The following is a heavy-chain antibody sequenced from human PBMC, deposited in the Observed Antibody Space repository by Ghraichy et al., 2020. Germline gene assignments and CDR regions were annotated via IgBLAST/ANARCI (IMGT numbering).Heavy chain of an antibody. CDR2: IYYSGTT. V-gene: IGHV4-59*01. Sequence: SETLSLTCSVSGVSISSYYWSWLRQSPGKGLEWIGYIYYSGTTNYDPSLRSRVTISLDTSKNQFSLKLSSVTAADTAVYYCARDRVGGAGLDYWGQGTLVTVSS. CDR3: ARDRVGGAGLDY. J-gene: IGHJ4*02. D-gene: IGHD6-19*01. CDR1: GVSISSYY.